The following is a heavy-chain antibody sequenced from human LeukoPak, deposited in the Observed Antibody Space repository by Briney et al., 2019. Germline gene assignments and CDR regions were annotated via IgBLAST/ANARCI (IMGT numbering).Heavy chain of an antibody. Sequence: GGSLRLSCAXSGFTFSXXXXXXXRQAPGXGXXXXAVISXDGSNKYYAXSVKGXXTISXXNSMNTLYLHMNSLRDEDTAVYYCAQAWRWLQLNYWGQGTLVTVSS. D-gene: IGHD5-24*01. J-gene: IGHJ4*02. V-gene: IGHV3-30*18. CDR2: ISXDGSNK. CDR3: AQAWRWLQLNY. CDR1: GFTFSXXX.